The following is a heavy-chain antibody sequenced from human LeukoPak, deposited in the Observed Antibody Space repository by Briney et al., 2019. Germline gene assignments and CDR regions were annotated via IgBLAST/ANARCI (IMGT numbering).Heavy chain of an antibody. CDR2: IKQDGSEK. CDR3: ARIPYSSSSGAFDI. Sequence: GGSLRLSCAASGFTFSSYWMSWVRQAPGKGLEWVANIKQDGSEKYYVDSVKGRFTISRDNAKNSLYLQMNSLRAEDTAVYYCARIPYSSSSGAFDIWGQGTMVTVSS. CDR1: GFTFSSYW. D-gene: IGHD6-13*01. J-gene: IGHJ3*02. V-gene: IGHV3-7*01.